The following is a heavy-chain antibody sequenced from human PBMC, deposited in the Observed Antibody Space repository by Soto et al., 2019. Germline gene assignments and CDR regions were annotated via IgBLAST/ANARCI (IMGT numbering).Heavy chain of an antibody. Sequence: GGSLRLSCAASGFTFSNAWMSWVRQAPGKGLEWVGRIKSKTDGGTTDYAAPVKGRFTISRDDSKNTLYLQMNSLKTEDTAVYYCTQQKYYYGSGSYWGFDPWGQGTLVTVSS. V-gene: IGHV3-15*01. CDR1: GFTFSNAW. J-gene: IGHJ5*02. CDR3: TQQKYYYGSGSYWGFDP. CDR2: IKSKTDGGTT. D-gene: IGHD3-10*01.